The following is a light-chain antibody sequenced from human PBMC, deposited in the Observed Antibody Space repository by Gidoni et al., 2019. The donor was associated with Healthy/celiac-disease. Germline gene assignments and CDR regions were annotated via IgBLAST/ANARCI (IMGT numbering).Light chain of an antibody. Sequence: QSVLTQPPSVSGAPGQRVNISCTGSSSNIGACYDVHWYQQLPGTAPKPLIYGNSNRPSGVPDRFAGSKSGTSATLAITGLQAEDEADYYCQSYDSSLSGSVFGGGTKLTVL. J-gene: IGLJ2*01. CDR3: QSYDSSLSGSV. CDR2: GNS. V-gene: IGLV1-40*01. CDR1: SSNIGACYD.